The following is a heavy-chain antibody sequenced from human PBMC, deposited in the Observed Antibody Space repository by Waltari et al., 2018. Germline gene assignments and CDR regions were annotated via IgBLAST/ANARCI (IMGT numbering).Heavy chain of an antibody. D-gene: IGHD2-21*01. Sequence: EVQLVQSGAEVKKPGESLKISCKGSGYSFNSYWIGWVRQMPGKGLEWMVIIDPGDSDSRYSPPFQGQVTISVDKSINTAYLQWNNLKTSDSAIYYCARLEVMATGKYYFDYWGQGTLVTVSS. CDR2: IDPGDSDS. V-gene: IGHV5-51*01. J-gene: IGHJ4*02. CDR1: GYSFNSYW. CDR3: ARLEVMATGKYYFDY.